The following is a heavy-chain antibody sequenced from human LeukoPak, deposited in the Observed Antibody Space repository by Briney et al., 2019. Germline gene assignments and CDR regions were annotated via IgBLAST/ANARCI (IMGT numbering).Heavy chain of an antibody. V-gene: IGHV3-21*01. Sequence: PGGSLRLSCAASGFTFSSYSMNWVRQAPGKGLEWVSSISSSSSYIYYADSLKGRFTISRDNAKNSLYLQMNSLRAEDTAVYYCARDGGSITGTTGLFDCWGQGTLVTVSS. J-gene: IGHJ4*02. CDR2: ISSSSSYI. CDR1: GFTFSSYS. D-gene: IGHD1-7*01. CDR3: ARDGGSITGTTGLFDC.